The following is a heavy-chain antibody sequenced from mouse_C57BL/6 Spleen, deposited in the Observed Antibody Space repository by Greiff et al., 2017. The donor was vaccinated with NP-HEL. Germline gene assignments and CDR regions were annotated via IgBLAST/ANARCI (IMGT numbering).Heavy chain of an antibody. CDR3: ARVRGANPWYFDV. Sequence: QVQLQQSGAELVKPGASVKLSCKASGYTFTSYWMQWVKQRPGQGLEWIGEIDPSDSYTNYNQKFKGKATLTVDTSSSTAYMQLSSLTSEDSAVYYCARVRGANPWYFDVWGTGTTVTVSS. J-gene: IGHJ1*03. CDR1: GYTFTSYW. CDR2: IDPSDSYT. D-gene: IGHD4-1*01. V-gene: IGHV1-50*01.